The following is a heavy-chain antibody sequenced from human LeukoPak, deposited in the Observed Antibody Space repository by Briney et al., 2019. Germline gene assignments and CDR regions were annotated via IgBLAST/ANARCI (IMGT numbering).Heavy chain of an antibody. D-gene: IGHD1-14*01. CDR1: GFTFSTYW. CDR3: AKGVGTTPREDAFDI. CDR2: IKQDGSEK. Sequence: GGSLRLSCAASGFTFSTYWMSWVRQAPVKGLEWVANIKQDGSEKYYVDSVKGRFTISRDNSKNTLYLQMNSLRAKDTAVYYCAKGVGTTPREDAFDIWGQGTMVTVSS. V-gene: IGHV3-7*03. J-gene: IGHJ3*02.